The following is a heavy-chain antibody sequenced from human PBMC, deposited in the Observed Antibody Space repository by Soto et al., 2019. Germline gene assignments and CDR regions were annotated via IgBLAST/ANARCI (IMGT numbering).Heavy chain of an antibody. CDR1: GYTFTSYA. Sequence: QVQLVQSGAEVKKPGASVKVSCKASGYTFTSYAMHWVRQAPGQRLEWMGWINAGNGNTKYSQKFQGRVTITRDTSASTAYMELSSLRSEDTAVYYCARSIAARHYYYYYYMDVWGEGTTVTVSS. V-gene: IGHV1-3*01. CDR3: ARSIAARHYYYYYYMDV. CDR2: INAGNGNT. D-gene: IGHD6-6*01. J-gene: IGHJ6*03.